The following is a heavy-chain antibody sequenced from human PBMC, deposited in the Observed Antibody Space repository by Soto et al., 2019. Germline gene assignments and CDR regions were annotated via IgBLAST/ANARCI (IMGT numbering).Heavy chain of an antibody. J-gene: IGHJ5*02. CDR3: ASWSSVLGFDP. CDR1: GGSISSGGYY. V-gene: IGHV4-31*03. Sequence: SETLSLTCTVSGGSISSGGYYWSWIRQHPGKGLEWIGYIYYSGSTYYNPSLRSRVTISVDTSKNQFSLKLSSVTAADTAVYYCASWSSVLGFDPWGQGTLVTVSS. CDR2: IYYSGST. D-gene: IGHD1-26*01.